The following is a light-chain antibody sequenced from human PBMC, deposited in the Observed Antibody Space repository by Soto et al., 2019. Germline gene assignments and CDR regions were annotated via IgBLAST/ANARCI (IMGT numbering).Light chain of an antibody. V-gene: IGKV1-5*03. Sequence: DIQMTQSPSTLSASVGDRVTITCRASQTISSWLAWYQQKPGKAPKLLIYKASSLESGVPSRFSASASGKEFTLTISSLQPDDFATYYCQQYNSPYTFGQGTKLEIK. CDR1: QTISSW. CDR3: QQYNSPYT. J-gene: IGKJ2*01. CDR2: KAS.